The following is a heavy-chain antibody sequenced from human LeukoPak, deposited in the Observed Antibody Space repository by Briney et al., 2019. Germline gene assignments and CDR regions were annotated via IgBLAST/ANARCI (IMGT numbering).Heavy chain of an antibody. V-gene: IGHV1-8*01. CDR3: ARVQYYDSSGYHWFDP. D-gene: IGHD3-22*01. CDR2: MNPNSGNT. J-gene: IGHJ5*02. CDR1: GYTFTSYD. Sequence: ASVKVSCKASGYTFTSYDINWVRQGTGQGLEGMGWMNPNSGNTGYAQKFQGRLTMTRNTSISTAYMELSSLRSEDTAVYYCARVQYYDSSGYHWFDPWGQGTLVTVSS.